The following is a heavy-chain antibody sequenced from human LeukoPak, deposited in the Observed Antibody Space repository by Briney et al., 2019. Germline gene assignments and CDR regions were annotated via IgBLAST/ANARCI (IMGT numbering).Heavy chain of an antibody. V-gene: IGHV4-38-2*01. D-gene: IGHD6-19*01. Sequence: SETLSLTCAVSGYYISSGYYWGWIRQPPGKGLEWIGSIYHSGSTYYNPSLKSRVTISVDTSKNQFSLKLSSVTAADTAVYYCARALRLSGWYPWFDPWGQGTLVTVSS. J-gene: IGHJ5*02. CDR2: IYHSGST. CDR3: ARALRLSGWYPWFDP. CDR1: GYYISSGYY.